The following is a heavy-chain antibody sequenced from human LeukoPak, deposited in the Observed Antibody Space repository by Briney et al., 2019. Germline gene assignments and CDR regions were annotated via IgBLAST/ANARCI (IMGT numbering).Heavy chain of an antibody. D-gene: IGHD5-24*01. Sequence: GGSLRLSCAASGFTFSSYWMTWVRQAPGKGLDWVSSINSDGDSTYFAHSVKGRFTISRDNSKNTVHLQLNRLRAEDTAVYYCAKGRDGYNPFDYWGQGTLVTVSS. J-gene: IGHJ4*02. V-gene: IGHV3-23*01. CDR2: INSDGDST. CDR3: AKGRDGYNPFDY. CDR1: GFTFSSYW.